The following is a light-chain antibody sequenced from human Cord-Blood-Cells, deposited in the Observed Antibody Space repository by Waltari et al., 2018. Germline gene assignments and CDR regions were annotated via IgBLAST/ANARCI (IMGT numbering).Light chain of an antibody. CDR2: GAS. Sequence: EIVLTQSPGTLSLSPGERATLSCRASQSVSSSYLAWYQQKPGQAPRLLIYGASSSATGIPDRFSGSGSGTDFTLTISRLEPEDFAVYYCHQYGSSPPTWTFGQGTKVEIK. CDR3: HQYGSSPPTWT. J-gene: IGKJ1*01. CDR1: QSVSSSY. V-gene: IGKV3-20*01.